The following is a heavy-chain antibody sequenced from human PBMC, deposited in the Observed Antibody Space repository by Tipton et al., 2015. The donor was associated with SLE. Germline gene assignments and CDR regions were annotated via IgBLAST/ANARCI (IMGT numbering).Heavy chain of an antibody. Sequence: LRLSCTVSGGSVSSHYWSWIRQPPGKGLEWIGYIDYRDITNYNPSLKSRVTMSIDTSKNQFSLKLSSVTAADTAVYYCAKDSGTYYFDFWGQGVLVNVSS. J-gene: IGHJ4*02. CDR2: IDYRDIT. CDR1: GGSVSSHY. CDR3: AKDSGTYYFDF. D-gene: IGHD1-26*01. V-gene: IGHV4-59*02.